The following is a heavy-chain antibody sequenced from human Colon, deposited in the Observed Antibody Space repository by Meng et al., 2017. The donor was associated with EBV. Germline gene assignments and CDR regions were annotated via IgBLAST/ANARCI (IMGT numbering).Heavy chain of an antibody. V-gene: IGHV4-30-4*01. Sequence: QVRLQGSGQVLGKPSQTLSLTFTVSGGSINSGDYYWSWIRQPPGKGLEWIGYIYYTGSTYYNPSLKSRVTISMDTSKNQFSLRLSSVTAADTAVYYCARNYYFDYWGQGTLVTVSS. CDR1: GGSINSGDYY. CDR2: IYYTGST. J-gene: IGHJ4*02. CDR3: ARNYYFDY.